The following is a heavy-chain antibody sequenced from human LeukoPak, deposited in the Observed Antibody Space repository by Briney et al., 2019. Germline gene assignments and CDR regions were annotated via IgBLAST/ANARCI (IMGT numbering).Heavy chain of an antibody. CDR1: GYTFTAFY. V-gene: IGHV1-2*02. Sequence: VASVLVSCKASGYTFTAFYIHWVRQAPGQGLEWMRWINPNSSGTNYAQKFQGRVTMTRDTSISTAYLDLSSLRSDDTAVYYCARVSAVVGGGGPLFDYWGQGTLVAVSS. CDR2: INPNSSGT. CDR3: ARVSAVVGGGGPLFDY. D-gene: IGHD4-23*01. J-gene: IGHJ4*02.